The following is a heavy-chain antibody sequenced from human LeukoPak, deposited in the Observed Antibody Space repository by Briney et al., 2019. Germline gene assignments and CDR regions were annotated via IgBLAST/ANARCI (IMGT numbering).Heavy chain of an antibody. CDR2: ISTYNGNT. CDR1: GYTFTGYY. CDR3: ARDRTPHDAFDI. D-gene: IGHD1-1*01. V-gene: IGHV1-18*04. Sequence: ASVKVSCKASGYTFTGYYMHWVRQAPGQGLEWMGWISTYNGNTNYAQKLQGRVTMTTDTSTSTAYMELRSLRSDDTAVYYCARDRTPHDAFDIWGQGTMVIVSS. J-gene: IGHJ3*02.